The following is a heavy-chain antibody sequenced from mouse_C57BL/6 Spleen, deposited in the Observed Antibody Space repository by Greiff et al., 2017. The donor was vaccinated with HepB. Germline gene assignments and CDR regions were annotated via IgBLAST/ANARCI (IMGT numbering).Heavy chain of an antibody. CDR1: GYTFTSYW. CDR3: AREGDDYDGYYAMDY. Sequence: QVQLKQPGAELVKPGASVKLSCKASGYTFTSYWMHWVKQRPGRGLEWIGRIDPNSGGTKYNEKFKSKATLTVDKPSSTAYMQLSSLTSEDSAVYYCAREGDDYDGYYAMDYWGQGTSVTVSS. V-gene: IGHV1-72*01. J-gene: IGHJ4*01. D-gene: IGHD2-4*01. CDR2: IDPNSGGT.